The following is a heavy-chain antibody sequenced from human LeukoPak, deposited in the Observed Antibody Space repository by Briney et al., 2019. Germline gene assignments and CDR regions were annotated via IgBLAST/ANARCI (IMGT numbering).Heavy chain of an antibody. CDR3: ARDRSSLYNGNYAF. CDR2: VNPHSGGT. V-gene: IGHV1-2*02. D-gene: IGHD5-12*01. CDR1: GYTFTDYY. Sequence: ASVKVSCKTSGYTFTDYYIHWERQAPGQGLEFMGWVNPHSGGTSYAAKFRGRVTLTRDTSTTTSYMDLSSLTSDDTAVYYCARDRSSLYNGNYAFWGQGTLVTVSS. J-gene: IGHJ4*02.